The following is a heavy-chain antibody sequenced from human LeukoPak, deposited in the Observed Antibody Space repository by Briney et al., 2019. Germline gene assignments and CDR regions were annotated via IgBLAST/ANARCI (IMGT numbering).Heavy chain of an antibody. CDR2: INPNSGGT. Sequence: GSSVKVSCKASGGTFSSYAISWVRQAPGQGLEWMGWINPNSGGTNYAQKFQGRVTMTRDTSISTAYMELSRLRSDDTAVYYCARTYYYGSGSYYNTYYYYGMDVWGQGTTVTVSS. CDR3: ARTYYYGSGSYYNTYYYYGMDV. CDR1: GGTFSSYA. J-gene: IGHJ6*02. D-gene: IGHD3-10*01. V-gene: IGHV1-2*02.